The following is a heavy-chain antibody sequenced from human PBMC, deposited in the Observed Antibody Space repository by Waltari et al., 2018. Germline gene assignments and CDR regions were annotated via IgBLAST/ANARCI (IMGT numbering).Heavy chain of an antibody. CDR3: AREGDCSSTSCYTSYFDY. D-gene: IGHD2-2*02. CDR2: IIPIFGTA. CDR1: GGTFSSYA. J-gene: IGHJ4*02. V-gene: IGHV1-69*01. Sequence: QVQLVQSGAEVKKPGSSVKVSCKASGGTFSSYAISWVRQAPGQGFAWMGGIIPIFGTANDAQKFQGSVTITADESTSTAYMELSSLRSEDPAVYYCAREGDCSSTSCYTSYFDYWGQGTLVTVSS.